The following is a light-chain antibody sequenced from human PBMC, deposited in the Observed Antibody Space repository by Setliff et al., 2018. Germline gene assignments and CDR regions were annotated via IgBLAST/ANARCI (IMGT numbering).Light chain of an antibody. V-gene: IGLV1-40*01. Sequence: VLTQPPSVSGAPGQRVTISCTGSSSNIGAGYDVHWYQQLPGTAPKLLIYGNSNRPSGVPDRFSGSKSGTSASLAITGLQAEDEADYYCQSYDSSLSGLEVFGTGTKVTVL. CDR3: QSYDSSLSGLEV. J-gene: IGLJ1*01. CDR2: GNS. CDR1: SSNIGAGYD.